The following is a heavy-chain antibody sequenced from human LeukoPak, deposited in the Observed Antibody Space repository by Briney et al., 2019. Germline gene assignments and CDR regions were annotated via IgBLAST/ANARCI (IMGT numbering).Heavy chain of an antibody. CDR3: ATVRDYYDNSGYYTYFDY. D-gene: IGHD3-22*01. J-gene: IGHJ4*02. CDR2: FDPEDEET. Sequence: EASVKVSCKVSGHTLSELSMHWVRQAPGKGLEWMGGFDPEDEETVYAQQFQGRVTMTEDTSTDTAYMELSSLRSEDTAVYYCATVRDYYDNSGYYTYFDYWGQGTLVTVSS. CDR1: GHTLSELS. V-gene: IGHV1-24*01.